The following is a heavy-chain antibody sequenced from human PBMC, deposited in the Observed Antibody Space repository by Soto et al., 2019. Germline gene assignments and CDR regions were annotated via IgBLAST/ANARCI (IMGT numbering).Heavy chain of an antibody. Sequence: SETLSLTCAVSGGSISRGGYSWSWIRQPPGKGLEWIGYIYHSGSTYYNPSLKSRVTISVDRSKNQFSLKLSSVTAADTAVYYCARLPGPWGQGTLVTVSS. CDR3: ARLPGP. CDR1: GGSISRGGYS. J-gene: IGHJ5*02. CDR2: IYHSGST. V-gene: IGHV4-30-2*01.